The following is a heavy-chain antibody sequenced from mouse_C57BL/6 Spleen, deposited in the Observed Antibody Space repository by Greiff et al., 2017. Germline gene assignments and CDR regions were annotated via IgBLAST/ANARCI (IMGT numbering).Heavy chain of an antibody. V-gene: IGHV7-3*01. Sequence: EVKLLQPGGGLVQPGASLSLSCEASGFTFTTYYMGWVRQPPGKALEWLGFISTTANGYTTEYSASVKGQFTISIDNSQSIRYMQMNALRAEDSATDYCARYGGKFVFAYWGQGTPLTVSA. CDR3: ARYGGKFVFAY. J-gene: IGHJ3*01. CDR2: ISTTANGYTT. CDR1: GFTFTTYY.